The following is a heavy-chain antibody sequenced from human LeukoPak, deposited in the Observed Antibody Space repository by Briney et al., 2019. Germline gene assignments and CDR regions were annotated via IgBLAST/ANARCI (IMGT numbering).Heavy chain of an antibody. CDR2: IYYSGST. J-gene: IGHJ4*02. CDR3: ARHGPGIQLWLLADY. D-gene: IGHD5-18*01. Sequence: SETLSLTCTVSGGSISSYYWSWIRQPPGKGLEWIGYIYYSGSTNYNPSLKSRVTISVDTSKNQFSLKLSSVTAADTAVYYCARHGPGIQLWLLADYWGQGTLVTVSS. V-gene: IGHV4-59*08. CDR1: GGSISSYY.